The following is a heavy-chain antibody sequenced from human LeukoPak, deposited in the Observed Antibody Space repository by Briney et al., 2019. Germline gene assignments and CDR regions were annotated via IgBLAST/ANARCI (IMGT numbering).Heavy chain of an antibody. CDR2: ISSSSSYI. Sequence: PGGSLRLSCAASGFTFSSYSMNWVRQAPGKGLEWVSSISSSSSYIYYADSVKGRFTISRDNSKNTLYLQMNSLRAEDTAVYYCAKDVYHYYGSGSYYDWGQGTLVTVSS. V-gene: IGHV3-21*04. J-gene: IGHJ4*02. CDR1: GFTFSSYS. CDR3: AKDVYHYYGSGSYYD. D-gene: IGHD3-10*01.